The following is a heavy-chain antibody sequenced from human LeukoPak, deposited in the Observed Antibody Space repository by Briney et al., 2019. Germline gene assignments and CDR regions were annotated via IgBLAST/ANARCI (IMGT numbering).Heavy chain of an antibody. CDR3: AKDRGSVRGVIYWFDP. CDR1: GFTFSTRW. D-gene: IGHD3-10*01. J-gene: IGHJ5*02. V-gene: IGHV3-7*05. CDR2: IKKDGSEK. Sequence: GGSLRLSCAASGFTFSTRWMNWVRQAPGKGLEWVANIKKDGSEKYYVDSVKGRFTISRDNAKNSLYLQMNSLRAEDTAVYYCAKDRGSVRGVIYWFDPWGQGTLVTVSS.